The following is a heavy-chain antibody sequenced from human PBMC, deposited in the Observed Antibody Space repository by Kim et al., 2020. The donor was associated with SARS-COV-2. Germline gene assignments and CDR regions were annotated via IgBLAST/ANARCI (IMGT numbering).Heavy chain of an antibody. CDR2: INHSGST. J-gene: IGHJ4*02. V-gene: IGHV4-34*01. CDR3: ARGDVDTAMVTPYYFDY. Sequence: SETLSLTCAVYGGSFSGYYWSWIRQPPGKGLEWIGEINHSGSTNYNPSLKSRVTISVDTSKNQFSLKLSSVTAADTAVYYCARGDVDTAMVTPYYFDYWGQGTLVTVSS. D-gene: IGHD5-18*01. CDR1: GGSFSGYY.